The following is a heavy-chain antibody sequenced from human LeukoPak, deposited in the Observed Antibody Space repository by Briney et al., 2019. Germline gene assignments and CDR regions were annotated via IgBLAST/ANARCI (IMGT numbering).Heavy chain of an antibody. CDR1: GYTFSDYA. CDR3: ARDLEVAADY. Sequence: ASVKVSCKASGYTFSDYAMHWVRQAPGQGLEWMGWISAYNGNTNYAQKLQGRVTMTTDTSTSTAYMELRSLRSDDTAVYYCARDLEVAADYWGQGTLVTVSS. CDR2: ISAYNGNT. J-gene: IGHJ4*02. V-gene: IGHV1-18*01. D-gene: IGHD6-19*01.